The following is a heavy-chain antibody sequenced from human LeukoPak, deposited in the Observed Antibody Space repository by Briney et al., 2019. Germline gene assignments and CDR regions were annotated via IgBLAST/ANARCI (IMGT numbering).Heavy chain of an antibody. CDR1: GVPFSSHF. V-gene: IGHV4-59*11. CDR3: ASDRTGLYYFDQ. Sequence: SQTLSLTCTVSGVPFSSHFWTWIRQAPGKGLEWIGNIFFSGSTHYNPSLKSRVTMSIDTSKSQFSLKLNSLTAADTAVYYCASDRTGLYYFDQWGQGTLVTVSS. CDR2: IFFSGST. D-gene: IGHD1-1*01. J-gene: IGHJ4*02.